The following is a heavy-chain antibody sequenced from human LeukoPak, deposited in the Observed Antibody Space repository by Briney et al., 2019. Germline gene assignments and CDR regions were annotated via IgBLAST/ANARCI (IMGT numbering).Heavy chain of an antibody. CDR1: GYTFTGYY. CDR3: ARDKGVYSSSWYYFDY. D-gene: IGHD6-13*01. CDR2: INPNSGGT. Sequence: ASVKVSCKASGYTFTGYYMHWVRQAPGQGLEWMGRINPNSGGTNYAQKFQGRVTVTRDTSISTAYMELSRLRSDDTAVYYCARDKGVYSSSWYYFDYWGQGTLVTVSS. V-gene: IGHV1-2*06. J-gene: IGHJ4*02.